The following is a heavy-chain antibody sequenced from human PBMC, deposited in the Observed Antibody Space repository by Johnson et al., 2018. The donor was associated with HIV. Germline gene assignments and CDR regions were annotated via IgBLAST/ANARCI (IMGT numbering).Heavy chain of an antibody. Sequence: QEQLVESGGGVVQPGTSLRLSCAASGFTFSRCGMHWVRQAPGKGLEWAAVISNDGSAKYYAYSVKGRFTISRDNSKNTLYLQMNSLRAEDTAVYYCARGRATGRGRSAFDIWGQGTMVTVSS. V-gene: IGHV3-30*03. CDR3: ARGRATGRGRSAFDI. D-gene: IGHD1-14*01. J-gene: IGHJ3*02. CDR2: ISNDGSAK. CDR1: GFTFSRCG.